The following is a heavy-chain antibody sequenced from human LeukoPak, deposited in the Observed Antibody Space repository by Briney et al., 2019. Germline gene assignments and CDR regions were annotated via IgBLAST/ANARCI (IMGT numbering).Heavy chain of an antibody. CDR1: GYTFTGYY. CDR3: ARDVREVLFWFGEFFP. Sequence: ASVKVSCKASGYTFTGYYMHWVRQAPGQGLEWMGWINPNSGGTNYAQKFQGRVTMTRDTSISTAYMELSRLRSDDTAVYYCARDVREVLFWFGEFFPWGQGTLVTVSS. J-gene: IGHJ5*02. D-gene: IGHD3-10*01. CDR2: INPNSGGT. V-gene: IGHV1-2*02.